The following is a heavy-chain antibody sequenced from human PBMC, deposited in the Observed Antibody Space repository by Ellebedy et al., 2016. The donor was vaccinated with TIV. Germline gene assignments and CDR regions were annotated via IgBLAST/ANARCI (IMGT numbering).Heavy chain of an antibody. CDR1: GGSISSYY. V-gene: IGHV4-59*01. J-gene: IGHJ2*01. Sequence: SETLSLXXTVSGGSISSYYWSWIRQPPGKGLEWIGYIYYSGSTNYNPSLKSRVTISVDTSKNQFSLKLSSVTAADTAVYYCARDPTGYWYFDLWGRGTPVTVSS. CDR3: ARDPTGYWYFDL. CDR2: IYYSGST.